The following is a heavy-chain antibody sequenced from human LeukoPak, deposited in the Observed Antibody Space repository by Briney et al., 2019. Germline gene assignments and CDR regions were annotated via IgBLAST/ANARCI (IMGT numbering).Heavy chain of an antibody. Sequence: SVKVPCKAAGGTFSSYAISCVRQAPGQGLEWMGGIIPIFGTANYAQKFQGRVTITADKSTSTAYMELSSLRSEDTAVYYCAREGYYDSSGTADYYYYMDVWGKGTTLTVSS. CDR3: AREGYYDSSGTADYYYYMDV. D-gene: IGHD3-22*01. V-gene: IGHV1-69*06. CDR2: IIPIFGTA. CDR1: GGTFSSYA. J-gene: IGHJ6*03.